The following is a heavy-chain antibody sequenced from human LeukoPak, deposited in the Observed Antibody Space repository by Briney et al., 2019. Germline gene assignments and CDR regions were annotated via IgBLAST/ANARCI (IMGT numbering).Heavy chain of an antibody. J-gene: IGHJ4*02. CDR2: ISAGGGST. D-gene: IGHD6-13*01. CDR3: AKGYSNTWNFDY. V-gene: IGHV3-23*01. CDR1: GFTFSSYA. Sequence: PGGSLRLSCAASGFTFSSYAMSWVRQAPGKGLEWVSSISAGGGSTYYADSVKGRFTISRDNSKNTLFLQMNSLRAEDTAVYYCAKGYSNTWNFDYRGQGTLVTVSS.